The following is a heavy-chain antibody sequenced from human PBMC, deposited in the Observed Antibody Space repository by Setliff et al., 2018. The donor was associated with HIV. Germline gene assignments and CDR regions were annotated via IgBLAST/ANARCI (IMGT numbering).Heavy chain of an antibody. V-gene: IGHV3-33*08. CDR1: GFTFSTHG. CDR2: IWYDGSNE. D-gene: IGHD2-2*01. J-gene: IGHJ4*02. CDR3: VRDQNTPSRCRSKTCINPGDY. Sequence: GGSLRLSCATSGFTFSTHGMHWVRQAPGKGLEWVAIIWYDGSNEYYADSVKGRFTISRDNSKNTLYLQMDSLRAEDTAVYYCVRDQNTPSRCRSKTCINPGDYWGLGTLVTVSS.